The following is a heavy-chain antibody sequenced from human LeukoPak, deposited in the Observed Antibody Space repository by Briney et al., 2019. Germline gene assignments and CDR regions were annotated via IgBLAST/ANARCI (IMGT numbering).Heavy chain of an antibody. J-gene: IGHJ5*02. D-gene: IGHD2-15*01. V-gene: IGHV4-59*01. CDR2: FHDSGSA. CDR3: ARDSHSVDTATPRGFDP. CDR1: GDSISSYF. Sequence: SETLSLTCTVSGDSISSYFWSWIRQPPGKGLEWIGYFHDSGSANYDPSLKSRITMSVDTSKNQFSLKLRSVTAADTAVYYCARDSHSVDTATPRGFDPWGQGTLVTVSS.